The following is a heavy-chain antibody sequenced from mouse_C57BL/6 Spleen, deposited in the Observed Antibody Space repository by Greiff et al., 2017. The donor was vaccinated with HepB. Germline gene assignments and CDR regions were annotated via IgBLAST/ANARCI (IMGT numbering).Heavy chain of an antibody. CDR3: ARAKFITTVVAPFDY. CDR2: VYPYNGGT. Sequence: EVQLQQSGPVLVKPGPSVKISCKASGFTFTDYYMHWVKQSHGKSLEWIGLVYPYNGGTSYNQKFKGKATLTVDTSSSTAYMELNSLTSEDSAVYYCARAKFITTVVAPFDYWGQGTTLTVSS. CDR1: GFTFTDYY. J-gene: IGHJ2*01. D-gene: IGHD1-1*01. V-gene: IGHV1-36*01.